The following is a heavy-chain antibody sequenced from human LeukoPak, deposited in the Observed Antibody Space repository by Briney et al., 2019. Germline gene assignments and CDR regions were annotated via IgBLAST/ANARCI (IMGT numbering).Heavy chain of an antibody. D-gene: IGHD4-17*01. CDR2: ISSSSSYI. V-gene: IGHV3-21*01. CDR1: GFTFSSYR. Sequence: PGGSLRLSCAASGFTFSSYRMNWVRQAPGKGLEWVSSISSSSSYIYYADSVKGRFTISRDNAKNSLYLQMNSLRAEDTAVYYCARGWTTVTTRLFDYWGQGTLVTVSS. CDR3: ARGWTTVTTRLFDY. J-gene: IGHJ4*02.